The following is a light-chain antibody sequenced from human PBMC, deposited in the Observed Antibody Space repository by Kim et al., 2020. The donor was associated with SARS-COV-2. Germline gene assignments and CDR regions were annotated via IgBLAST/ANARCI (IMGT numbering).Light chain of an antibody. CDR2: SDD. J-gene: IGLJ2*01. V-gene: IGLV1-40*01. CDR1: TSNIGADFD. CDR3: QSYDPALGVL. Sequence: QSVLTQPPSVSGAPGQRVTISCTGTTSNIGADFDVHWYQQFPGVAPKLIMYSDDRRPSGVPERFSGSKSDTSASLTISGLRPDDEADYYCQSYDPALGVLFGGGTQLTVL.